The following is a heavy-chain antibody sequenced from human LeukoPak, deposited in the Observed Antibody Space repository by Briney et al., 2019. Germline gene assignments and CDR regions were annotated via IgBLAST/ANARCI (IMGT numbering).Heavy chain of an antibody. J-gene: IGHJ4*02. V-gene: IGHV4-34*01. CDR2: IKHSGST. Sequence: SETLSLTCAVYGGSFSGYDWSWIRQTPGKGLEWIGEIKHSGSTNYNQSPKSRVNISVDTSKNQFSLKLSSVTAADTAVYYCARRHGGGWLFDYWGQGTLVTVSS. D-gene: IGHD6-19*01. CDR1: GGSFSGYD. CDR3: ARRHGGGWLFDY.